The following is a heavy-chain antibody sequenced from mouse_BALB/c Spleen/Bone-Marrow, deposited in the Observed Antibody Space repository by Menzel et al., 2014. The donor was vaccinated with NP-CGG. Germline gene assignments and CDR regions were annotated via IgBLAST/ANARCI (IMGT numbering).Heavy chain of an antibody. CDR3: AAEVSGICYAMDY. D-gene: IGHD2-10*02. J-gene: IGHJ4*01. V-gene: IGHV1S45*01. CDR1: GYTFTNHH. Sequence: VQLKESGAELVRPGASVKISCKAFGYTFTNHHINWVKQRPGQGLDWIGYINPYNDYTSYNQKFKGKATLTVDKSSSTAYMELSSLTSEESAVYYCAAEVSGICYAMDYWGQGTSVTVSS. CDR2: INPYNDYT.